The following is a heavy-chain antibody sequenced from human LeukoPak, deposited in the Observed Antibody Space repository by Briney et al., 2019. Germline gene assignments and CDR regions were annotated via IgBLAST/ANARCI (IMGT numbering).Heavy chain of an antibody. D-gene: IGHD4-23*01. Sequence: GGSLRLSCAASGFTFSSYAMSWVRQAPGKGLEWVSAISGSGGSTYYADSVKGRFTISRDNSKNTLYLQMNSLRAEDTAVYYCAKDLYDGKVLTGFDPWGQGTLVTVSS. V-gene: IGHV3-23*01. CDR1: GFTFSSYA. CDR2: ISGSGGST. CDR3: AKDLYDGKVLTGFDP. J-gene: IGHJ5*02.